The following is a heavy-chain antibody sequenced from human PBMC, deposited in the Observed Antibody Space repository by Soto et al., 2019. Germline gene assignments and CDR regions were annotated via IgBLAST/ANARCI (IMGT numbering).Heavy chain of an antibody. Sequence: QVKLVQSGAEVKKPGASVTVSCKASGYTFTSYAMHWVRQDPGQRLYWMGWINAGNGNTKYSQKFQGRVTITRDTSASTTYMEMSSLRSEDTAVYYCARDHGYCSCGSCKHPLGYWGQGTLVTVSS. V-gene: IGHV1-3*01. J-gene: IGHJ4*02. CDR3: ARDHGYCSCGSCKHPLGY. CDR2: INAGNGNT. D-gene: IGHD2-15*01. CDR1: GYTFTSYA.